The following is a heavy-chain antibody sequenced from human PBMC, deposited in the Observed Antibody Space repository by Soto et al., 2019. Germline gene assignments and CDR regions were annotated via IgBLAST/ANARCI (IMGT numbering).Heavy chain of an antibody. CDR1: GFTFSSYS. D-gene: IGHD6-6*01. V-gene: IGHV3-21*01. CDR2: ISSSSSYI. CDR3: ARDPVSIAGRPFDY. Sequence: GGSLRLSCAASGFTFSSYSMNWVRQAPGKGLEWVSSISSSSSYIYYADSVKGRFTISRDNAKNSLYLQMNSLGAEDTAVYYCARDPVSIAGRPFDYWGQGTLVTVSS. J-gene: IGHJ4*02.